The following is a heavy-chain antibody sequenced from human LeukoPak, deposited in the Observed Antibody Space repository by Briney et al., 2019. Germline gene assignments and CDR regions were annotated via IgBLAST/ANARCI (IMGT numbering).Heavy chain of an antibody. V-gene: IGHV4-4*07. D-gene: IGHD2-21*02. CDR2: IYTSGST. CDR1: GGSISSYY. Sequence: PSETLSLTCTVSGGSISSYYWSWIRQPAGTGLEWIGRIYTSGSTNYNPSLKSRVTMSVDTSKNQFSLKLSSVTAADTAVYYCASQGGYGTLAYCGGDCYPGAFDIWAKGQWSPSLQ. CDR3: ASQGGYGTLAYCGGDCYPGAFDI. J-gene: IGHJ3*02.